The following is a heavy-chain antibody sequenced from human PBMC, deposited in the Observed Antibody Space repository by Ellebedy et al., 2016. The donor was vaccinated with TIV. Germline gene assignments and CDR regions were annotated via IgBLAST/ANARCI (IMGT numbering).Heavy chain of an antibody. CDR3: AREFDDDFFEY. D-gene: IGHD3-10*01. J-gene: IGHJ4*02. V-gene: IGHV3-33*08. Sequence: GGSLRLSCATSGFTFSSYGMHWVRQTPGKGLEWVAGLWFDGDNLYYADSVKGRFTISRDNSKNTLYLQLNSLRAEDTAVYYCAREFDDDFFEYWGQGTLVTVSS. CDR2: LWFDGDNL. CDR1: GFTFSSYG.